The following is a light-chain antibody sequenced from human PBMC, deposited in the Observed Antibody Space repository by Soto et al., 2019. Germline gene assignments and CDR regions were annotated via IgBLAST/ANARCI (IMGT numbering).Light chain of an antibody. CDR3: CTYASTSTSLV. Sequence: QSALTQPASVSGSPGQSITISCTGTSGDVGSYNLVSWYQQHPNKAPKLMIYEGSKRPSGISNRFSGSKSGNTASLTISGLQVEDEAHYYCCTYASTSTSLVFGTGTSSPS. CDR2: EGS. CDR1: SGDVGSYNL. J-gene: IGLJ1*01. V-gene: IGLV2-23*01.